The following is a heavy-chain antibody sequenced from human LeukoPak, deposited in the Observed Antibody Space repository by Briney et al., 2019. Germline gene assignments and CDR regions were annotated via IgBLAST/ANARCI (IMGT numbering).Heavy chain of an antibody. Sequence: ASVKVSCKASGYTFTSYYMHWVRQAPGQGLEWMGIINPSGGSTSYAQKFQGRVTMTRDMSTSTVYMELSSLRSEDTAVYYCARDGAARYFDYWGQGTLVTVSS. J-gene: IGHJ4*02. D-gene: IGHD6-6*01. CDR2: INPSGGST. CDR3: ARDGAARYFDY. CDR1: GYTFTSYY. V-gene: IGHV1-46*01.